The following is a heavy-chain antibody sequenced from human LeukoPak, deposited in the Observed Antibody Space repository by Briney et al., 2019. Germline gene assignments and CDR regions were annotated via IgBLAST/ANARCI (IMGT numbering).Heavy chain of an antibody. J-gene: IGHJ4*02. Sequence: PGGSLRLSCAASGFTFSTYNMNWVRQAPGKGLEWVSYISRSGSTKYYADSVKGRFTISRDDVKNSLFLQMNSLSDEDTAVYYCARDFLTGYFDYWGQGTLVTVSS. CDR1: GFTFSTYN. CDR2: ISRSGSTK. D-gene: IGHD3-9*01. V-gene: IGHV3-48*02. CDR3: ARDFLTGYFDY.